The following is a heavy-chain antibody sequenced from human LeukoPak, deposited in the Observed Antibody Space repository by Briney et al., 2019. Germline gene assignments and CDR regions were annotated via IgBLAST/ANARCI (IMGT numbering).Heavy chain of an antibody. CDR3: AASDTAITRGFDP. CDR1: GDSISSGSYY. Sequence: SETLSLTCTVSGDSISSGSYYWGWIRQPPGKGLEWIGSMYFSGNTYYNPSLKSRVTISIDAYENQFSLKLNSVTAADTAVYYCAASDTAITRGFDPWGQGTLVTVSS. J-gene: IGHJ5*02. D-gene: IGHD5-18*01. CDR2: MYFSGNT. V-gene: IGHV4-39*07.